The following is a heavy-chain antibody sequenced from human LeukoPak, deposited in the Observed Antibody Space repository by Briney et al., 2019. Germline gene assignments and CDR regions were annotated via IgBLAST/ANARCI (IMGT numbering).Heavy chain of an antibody. CDR1: GYSFTTYW. CDR2: ICPGDSDT. J-gene: IGHJ3*02. Sequence: GESLKISCKGSGYSFTTYWIGWVRQMPGNGLEWMGIICPGDSDTRYSPSFQGQVTISADKSISTAYLQWSSLKASDTAMYYCARPTPTYYYDSSASYDASDIWGQGTMVTVSS. D-gene: IGHD3-22*01. CDR3: ARPTPTYYYDSSASYDASDI. V-gene: IGHV5-51*01.